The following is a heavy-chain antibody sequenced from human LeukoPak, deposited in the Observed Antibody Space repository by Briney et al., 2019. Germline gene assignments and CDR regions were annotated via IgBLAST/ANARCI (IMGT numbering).Heavy chain of an antibody. J-gene: IGHJ5*02. V-gene: IGHV4-38-2*02. CDR1: GYSISTAYY. CDR3: ARSIVGATNAWFDP. CDR2: IFHRGNT. D-gene: IGHD1-26*01. Sequence: PSETLSLTCTVSGYSISTAYYWGWIRQTPGKGLEWIASIFHRGNTYYNPSLKSRVTISVDTSKNQFSLKLSSVTAADTAVYYCARSIVGATNAWFDPWGQGTLVTVSS.